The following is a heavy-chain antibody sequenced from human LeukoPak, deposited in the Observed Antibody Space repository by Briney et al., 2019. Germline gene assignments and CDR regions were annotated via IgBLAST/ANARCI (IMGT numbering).Heavy chain of an antibody. J-gene: IGHJ4*02. Sequence: GASVKVSCKASGYTFTGYYMHWVRQAPGQGLEWMGWINPNSGGTNYAQKFQGRVTMTRDTSISTAYMELSRLRSDDAAVYYCARAWDDFWSGYHAGAPGYWGQGTLVTVSS. CDR3: ARAWDDFWSGYHAGAPGY. CDR1: GYTFTGYY. V-gene: IGHV1-2*02. D-gene: IGHD3-3*01. CDR2: INPNSGGT.